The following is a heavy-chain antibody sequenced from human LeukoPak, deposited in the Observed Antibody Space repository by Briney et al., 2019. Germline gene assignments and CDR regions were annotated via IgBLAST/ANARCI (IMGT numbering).Heavy chain of an antibody. CDR2: IGDTGRST. D-gene: IGHD2-2*01. CDR3: AKAGSGYCSRTSCLYYFDY. Sequence: GGSLRLSCAASGVTLGNYAMSWVRQAPGKGLEWVSAIGDTGRSTYYADSVKGRFTISRDNSRNTLYLQMNSLRAEDTAIYYCAKAGSGYCSRTSCLYYFDYWGQGTLVTVSS. CDR1: GVTLGNYA. V-gene: IGHV3-23*01. J-gene: IGHJ4*02.